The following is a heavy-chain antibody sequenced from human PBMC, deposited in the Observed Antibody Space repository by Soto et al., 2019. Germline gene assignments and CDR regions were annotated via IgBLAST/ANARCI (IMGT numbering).Heavy chain of an antibody. D-gene: IGHD2-15*01. CDR3: ARRTGGNKNRVFDY. V-gene: IGHV5-10-1*01. J-gene: IGHJ4*02. CDR1: GYSFTSYW. CDR2: IDPSDSYT. Sequence: GESLKISCKGSGYSFTSYWIIWVRQMPGKGLEWMGRIDPSDSYTNYSPSFQGHVTISADKSISTAYLQWSSLKASDTAMYYCARRTGGNKNRVFDYWGQGTLVTVSS.